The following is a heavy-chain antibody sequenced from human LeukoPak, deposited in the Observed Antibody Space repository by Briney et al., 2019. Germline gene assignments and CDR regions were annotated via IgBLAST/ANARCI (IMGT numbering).Heavy chain of an antibody. CDR3: ARESRGYSYGYAFFDY. Sequence: SETLPLTCTVSGGSISSSSYYWGWIRQPPGKGLEWIGSIYYSGSTYYNPSLKSRVTISVDTSKNQFSLKLSSVTAADTAVYYCARESRGYSYGYAFFDYWGQGTLVTVSS. CDR2: IYYSGST. CDR1: GGSISSSSYY. V-gene: IGHV4-39*07. D-gene: IGHD5-18*01. J-gene: IGHJ4*02.